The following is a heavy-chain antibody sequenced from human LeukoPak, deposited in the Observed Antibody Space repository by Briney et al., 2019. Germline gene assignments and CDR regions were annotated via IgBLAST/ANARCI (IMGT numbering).Heavy chain of an antibody. D-gene: IGHD1-26*01. Sequence: GGSLRLSCAASGFTFTDYAMSWVRQTPGKGLEWVSAISVSGDNTYYADSVKGRFTISRDNSKNTLFLQMNTLRAGDTAVYYCANWPTGSIPSFDYWGQGTLVTVSS. CDR1: GFTFTDYA. J-gene: IGHJ4*02. V-gene: IGHV3-23*01. CDR2: ISVSGDNT. CDR3: ANWPTGSIPSFDY.